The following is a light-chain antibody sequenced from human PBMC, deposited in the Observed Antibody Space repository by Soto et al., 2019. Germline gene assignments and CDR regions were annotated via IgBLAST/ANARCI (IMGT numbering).Light chain of an antibody. Sequence: LTQPPSASGTPGQRVTISCSGSSSNIGSNTVNWYQQLPGTAPKLLIYSNNQRPSGVPDRFSGSKSGTSASLAISGLQSEDEADYYCAAWDDSLNGRVFGGGTKVTVL. V-gene: IGLV1-44*01. CDR3: AAWDDSLNGRV. CDR2: SNN. CDR1: SSNIGSNT. J-gene: IGLJ2*01.